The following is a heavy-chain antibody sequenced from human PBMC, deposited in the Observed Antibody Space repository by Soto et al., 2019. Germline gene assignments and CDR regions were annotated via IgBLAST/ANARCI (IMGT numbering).Heavy chain of an antibody. V-gene: IGHV1-69*13. CDR2: IIPIFGTA. Sequence: GASVKVSCKASGGTFSSYAISWVRQAPGQGLEWMGGIIPIFGTANYAQKFQGRVTITADESTSTAYMELSSLGSEDTAVYYCASNSSPKRHWFDPWGQGTLVTVSS. CDR3: ASNSSPKRHWFDP. J-gene: IGHJ5*02. CDR1: GGTFSSYA. D-gene: IGHD6-13*01.